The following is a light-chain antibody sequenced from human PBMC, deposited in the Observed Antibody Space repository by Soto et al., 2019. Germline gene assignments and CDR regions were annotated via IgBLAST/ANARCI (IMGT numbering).Light chain of an antibody. CDR3: QHYNSYSEA. J-gene: IGKJ1*01. CDR1: QSISSW. Sequence: ITMTQSPSTLSASVGYRVTITCRASQSISSWLAWYQQKPGKAPKLLIYKASTLKSGVPSRFSGSGSGTEFTLTISSLQPDDFATYYCQHYNSYSEAFGQGTKVDIK. CDR2: KAS. V-gene: IGKV1-5*03.